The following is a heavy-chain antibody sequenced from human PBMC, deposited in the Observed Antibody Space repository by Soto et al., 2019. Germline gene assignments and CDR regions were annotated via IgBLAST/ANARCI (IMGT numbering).Heavy chain of an antibody. J-gene: IGHJ4*02. CDR1: VLSLRNSGVG. D-gene: IGHD6-19*01. Sequence: QITLKESGPTLVKPTKTLTLTCTFSVLSLRNSGVGVGWILQPPGKALERLALIYWDDAKRSSPALKSRLTITQDTSENHVVLTMTNMDPIDTATYYCAHLAAGGFYFDYWGQGTLVTVS. CDR2: IYWDDAK. CDR3: AHLAAGGFYFDY. V-gene: IGHV2-5*02.